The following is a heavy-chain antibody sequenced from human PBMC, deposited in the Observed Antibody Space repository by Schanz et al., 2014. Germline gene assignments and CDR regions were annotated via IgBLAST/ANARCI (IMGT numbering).Heavy chain of an antibody. V-gene: IGHV3-72*01. CDR2: VRNRRNSDII. CDR3: FSMHYGNSVY. CDR1: GFMVSDHY. J-gene: IGHJ4*02. Sequence: EVQLVESGGGLVKPGGSLRLSCAVSGFMVSDHYMDWVRQAPGKGLEWLGRVRNRRNSDIIEYAASVEGRFTISRDESKNSVYLQMNSLQTDDTAVYYCFSMHYGNSVYWGQGTLVTVSS. D-gene: IGHD1-7*01.